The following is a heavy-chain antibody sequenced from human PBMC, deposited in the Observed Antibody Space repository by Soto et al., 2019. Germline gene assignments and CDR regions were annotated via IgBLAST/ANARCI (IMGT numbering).Heavy chain of an antibody. V-gene: IGHV4-61*01. J-gene: IGHJ5*02. D-gene: IGHD1-26*01. Sequence: PSETLSLTCSVSGDSVSSGSYYWSWVRQPPGKGLEWIGYIFYSGNTNYNPSLQSRVTISVDTSKNQFSLKLRSGTAADTAMYYCARHYSGSYYSHWFDPWGQGTLVTVSS. CDR2: IFYSGNT. CDR1: GDSVSSGSYY. CDR3: ARHYSGSYYSHWFDP.